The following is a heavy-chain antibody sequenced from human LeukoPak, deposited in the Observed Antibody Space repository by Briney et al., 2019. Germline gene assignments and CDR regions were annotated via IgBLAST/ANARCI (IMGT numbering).Heavy chain of an antibody. CDR2: ISGSGGST. J-gene: IGHJ4*02. CDR3: ARDTYYYDSSGYYYCRGDY. V-gene: IGHV3-23*01. D-gene: IGHD3-22*01. CDR1: GFTFSSYA. Sequence: GGSLRLSCAPSGFTFSSYAMSWVRQAPGKGLEWVSAISGSGGSTYYADSVKGRFTVSRDNSKNTLYLQMNSLRAEDTAVYYCARDTYYYDSSGYYYCRGDYWGQGTLVTVSS.